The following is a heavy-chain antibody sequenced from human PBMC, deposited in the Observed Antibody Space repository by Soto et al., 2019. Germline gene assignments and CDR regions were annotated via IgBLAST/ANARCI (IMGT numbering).Heavy chain of an antibody. J-gene: IGHJ6*02. CDR2: IYHSGST. V-gene: IGHV4-30-2*01. CDR3: ARVPDV. Sequence: WTWIRQPPGKGLEWIGYIYHSGSTYCNPSLKSRVTISVDRSKNQFSLKLSSVTAADTAVYYCARVPDVWGQGTTVTVSS.